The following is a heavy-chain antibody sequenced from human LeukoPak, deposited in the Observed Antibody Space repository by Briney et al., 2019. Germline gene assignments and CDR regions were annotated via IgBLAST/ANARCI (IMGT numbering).Heavy chain of an antibody. V-gene: IGHV4-34*01. CDR1: GGSFSGYY. CDR2: INHSGST. D-gene: IGHD3-10*01. J-gene: IGHJ6*03. CDR3: ASKYYYGSGSTYYYYYYMDV. Sequence: PSETLSLTCAVYGGSFSGYYWSWIRQPPGKGLEWIGEINHSGSTYYSPSLKSRVTISVDTSKNQFSLNLSSVTAADTAVYYCASKYYYGSGSTYYYYYYMDVWGKGTTVTTSS.